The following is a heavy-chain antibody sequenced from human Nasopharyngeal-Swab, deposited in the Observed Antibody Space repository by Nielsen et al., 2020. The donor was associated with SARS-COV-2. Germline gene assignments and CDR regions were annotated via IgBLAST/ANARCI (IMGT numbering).Heavy chain of an antibody. CDR2: IKQDGSEE. CDR3: ARDVWGPDY. CDR1: GFTFSSYA. V-gene: IGHV3-7*03. J-gene: IGHJ4*02. Sequence: GGSLRLSCAASGFTFSSYAMSWVRQAPGKGLEWMANIKQDGSEEYYVDSVKGRFTISRDNAKRSVYLQMHSLRAEDTAVYYCARDVWGPDYWGQGILVTVSS. D-gene: IGHD3-16*01.